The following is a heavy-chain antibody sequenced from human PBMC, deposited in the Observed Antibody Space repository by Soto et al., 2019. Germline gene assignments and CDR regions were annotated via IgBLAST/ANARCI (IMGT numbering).Heavy chain of an antibody. Sequence: ASVKVCCKASGYTFTSYYMHWVRQAPGQGLEWMGIINPSGGSTSYAQKFQGRVTMTRDTSTSTVYMELSSLRSEDTAVYYCARAGPSSSWDYYYYYGMDVWGHGTTVTVSS. D-gene: IGHD6-13*01. J-gene: IGHJ6*02. CDR1: GYTFTSYY. CDR3: ARAGPSSSWDYYYYYGMDV. CDR2: INPSGGST. V-gene: IGHV1-46*01.